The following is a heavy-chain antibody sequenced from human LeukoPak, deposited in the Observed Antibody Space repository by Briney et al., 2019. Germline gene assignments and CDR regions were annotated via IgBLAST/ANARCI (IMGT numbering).Heavy chain of an antibody. CDR2: INSDGSST. V-gene: IGHV3-74*01. CDR1: GCTFSSYW. CDR3: ARLTYYYDSSGFKTKGVDY. Sequence: GGSLRLSCAASGCTFSSYWMHWVRQAPGKGLVWVSRINSDGSSTSYADSVKGRFTISRDNAKNTLYLQMNSLRAEDTAVYYCARLTYYYDSSGFKTKGVDYWGQGTLATVSS. J-gene: IGHJ4*02. D-gene: IGHD3-22*01.